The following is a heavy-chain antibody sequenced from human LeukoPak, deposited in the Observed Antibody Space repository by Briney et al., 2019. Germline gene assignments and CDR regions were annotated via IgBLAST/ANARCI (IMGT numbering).Heavy chain of an antibody. CDR2: ISWNSGSI. D-gene: IGHD3-9*01. CDR3: AKDMARGITIFYYGMDV. J-gene: IGHJ6*02. CDR1: GFTFDDYA. V-gene: IGHV3-9*01. Sequence: GRSLRLSCAASGFTFDDYAMHWVRQAPGKGLEWVSGISWNSGSIGYADSVKGRFTISRDNAKNSLYLQMNSLRAEDTALYYCAKDMARGITIFYYGMDVWSQGTTVTVSS.